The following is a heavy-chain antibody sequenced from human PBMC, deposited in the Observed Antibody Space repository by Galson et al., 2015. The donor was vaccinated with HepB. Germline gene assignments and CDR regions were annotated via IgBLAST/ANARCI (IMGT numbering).Heavy chain of an antibody. CDR2: IDWDDDK. Sequence: PALVKPTQTLTLTCTFSGFSLSTSGMRVSWIRQPPGKALEWLARIDWDDDKFYSTSLKTRLTISKDTSKNQVVLTMTNMDPVDTATYYCARGSGYYLDYWGQGTLVTVSS. V-gene: IGHV2-70*04. D-gene: IGHD3-3*01. J-gene: IGHJ4*02. CDR1: GFSLSTSGMR. CDR3: ARGSGYYLDY.